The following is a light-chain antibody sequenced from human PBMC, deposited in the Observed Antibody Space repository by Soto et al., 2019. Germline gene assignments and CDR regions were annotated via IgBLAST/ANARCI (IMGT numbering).Light chain of an antibody. V-gene: IGKV3-20*01. CDR3: QQCGGSPT. J-gene: IGKJ1*01. Sequence: EMVLTQSPGTLSLSPGERASLSCRARQRISSTFLAWYQQKPGQAPRLLIYGASSRATGIPDRFSGSGSGTDFTLTISRLEAEDFAMYYCQQCGGSPTFGQGTKVEVK. CDR1: QRISSTF. CDR2: GAS.